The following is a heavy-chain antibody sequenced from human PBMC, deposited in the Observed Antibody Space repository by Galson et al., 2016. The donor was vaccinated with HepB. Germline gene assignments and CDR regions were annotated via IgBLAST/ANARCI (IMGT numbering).Heavy chain of an antibody. Sequence: SVKVSCKASGYTFTSYGISWVRQAPGQGLEWMGWINGYNGKTNYAQTFQGRVSMTTDTSTSTAYMELRSLRSDDTAVYYCARDIGDYVLDHWGQGPLVTISS. CDR1: GYTFTSYG. V-gene: IGHV1-18*04. J-gene: IGHJ4*02. CDR2: INGYNGKT. CDR3: ARDIGDYVLDH. D-gene: IGHD4-17*01.